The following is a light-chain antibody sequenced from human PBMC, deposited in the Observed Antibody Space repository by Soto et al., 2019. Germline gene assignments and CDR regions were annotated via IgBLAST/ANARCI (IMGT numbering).Light chain of an antibody. V-gene: IGLV2-23*02. CDR1: SSDVGSYNL. Sequence: QSALTQPASVSGSPGQSITISCTGTSSDVGSYNLVSWYQQHPGKAPKLMIYEVSKPPSGVSNRFSGSKSGNTASLTISGLQAEDEADYYCCSYAGSSTWVFGGGTQLTVL. J-gene: IGLJ2*01. CDR3: CSYAGSSTWV. CDR2: EVS.